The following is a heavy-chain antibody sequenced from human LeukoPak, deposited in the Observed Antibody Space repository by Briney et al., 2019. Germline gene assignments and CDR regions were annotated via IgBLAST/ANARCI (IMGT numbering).Heavy chain of an antibody. V-gene: IGHV4-59*01. D-gene: IGHD2-15*01. CDR3: ARVPGYCSGGSCYSSYYYGMDV. CDR1: GGSISSYY. Sequence: SETLSLTCTVSGGSISSYYWSWIRQPPGKGLESIGYIYYSGSTNYNPSLKSRVTISVDTSKNQFSLKLSSVTAADAAVYYCARVPGYCSGGSCYSSYYYGMDVWGQGTTVTVSS. J-gene: IGHJ6*02. CDR2: IYYSGST.